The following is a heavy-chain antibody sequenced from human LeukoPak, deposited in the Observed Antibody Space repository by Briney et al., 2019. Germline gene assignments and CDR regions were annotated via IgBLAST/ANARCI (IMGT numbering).Heavy chain of an antibody. Sequence: PGGSLRLSCAASGFSFSNYWMSWVRQAPEKGLEWVANVKGDGRVKQYMDSVKGRFTISRDNAKNSLYLQMNSLRVEDTAVYYCARDRDDGGFEYWGQGSLVTVPS. J-gene: IGHJ4*02. CDR2: VKGDGRVK. CDR1: GFSFSNYW. CDR3: ARDRDDGGFEY. D-gene: IGHD4-23*01. V-gene: IGHV3-7*01.